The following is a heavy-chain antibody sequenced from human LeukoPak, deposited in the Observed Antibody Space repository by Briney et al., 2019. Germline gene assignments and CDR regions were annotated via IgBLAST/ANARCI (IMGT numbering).Heavy chain of an antibody. D-gene: IGHD6-19*01. J-gene: IGHJ4*02. CDR1: GFGFTFSTSW. Sequence: GGSLRLSCAASGFGFTFSTSWMSWVRQAPEKGLEWVANIKQDGSEKYYVDSVKGRFTISRDNAKNSLYLQMDSLIVEDTAVYYCVGISTAVAGGDYWGQGTLVTVSP. CDR3: VGISTAVAGGDY. CDR2: IKQDGSEK. V-gene: IGHV3-7*01.